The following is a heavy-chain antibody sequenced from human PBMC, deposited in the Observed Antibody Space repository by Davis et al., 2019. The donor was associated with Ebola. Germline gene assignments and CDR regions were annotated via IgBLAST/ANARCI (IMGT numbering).Heavy chain of an antibody. Sequence: MPSETLSLTCTVSGGSVSSGSYYWSWLRQPPGKGLEWIGYIYYSGSTYYNPSLKSRVTISVDTSKNQFSLKLSSVTAADTAVYYCARHDTAYYYDSSGYYSLPQTVDYWGQGTLVTVSS. D-gene: IGHD3-22*01. CDR3: ARHDTAYYYDSSGYYSLPQTVDY. CDR1: GGSVSSGSYY. CDR2: IYYSGST. J-gene: IGHJ4*02. V-gene: IGHV4-61*01.